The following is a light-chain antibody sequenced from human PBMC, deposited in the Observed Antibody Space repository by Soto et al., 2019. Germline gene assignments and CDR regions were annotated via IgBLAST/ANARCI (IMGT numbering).Light chain of an antibody. CDR3: QSYDTSLSGSYV. V-gene: IGLV1-40*01. Sequence: QSVLTQPPSVSGAPGQGVTISCTGGSSNIGTGHDVHWYQQLPGTAPKLLIYSNTNRPSGVPERFSGSKSATSASLAIAGLQTEDEADYFCQSYDTSLSGSYVFGTGTKVTVL. CDR2: SNT. CDR1: SSNIGTGHD. J-gene: IGLJ1*01.